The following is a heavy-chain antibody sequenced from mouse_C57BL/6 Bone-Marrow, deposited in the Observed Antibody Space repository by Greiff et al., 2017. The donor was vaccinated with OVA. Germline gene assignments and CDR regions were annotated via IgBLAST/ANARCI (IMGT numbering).Heavy chain of an antibody. CDR3: ARDYYGSSYEDYYAMDY. V-gene: IGHV1-55*01. J-gene: IGHJ4*01. Sequence: QVQLQQPGAELVKPGASVKMSCKASGYTFTSYWITWVKQRPGQGLEWIGDIYPGSGSTNYNEKFKSKATLTVDTSSSTAYMQLSSLTSEDSAVYYCARDYYGSSYEDYYAMDYWGQGTSVTVSS. D-gene: IGHD1-1*01. CDR1: GYTFTSYW. CDR2: IYPGSGST.